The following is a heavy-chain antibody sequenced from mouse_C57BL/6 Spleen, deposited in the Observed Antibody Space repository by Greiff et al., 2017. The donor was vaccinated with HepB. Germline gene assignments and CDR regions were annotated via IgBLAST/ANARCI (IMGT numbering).Heavy chain of an antibody. CDR1: GYTFTDYY. V-gene: IGHV1-26*01. D-gene: IGHD2-3*01. Sequence: EVQLQQSGPELVKPGASVKISCKASGYTFTDYYMNWVKQSPGKSLEWIGDINPNNGGTSYNQKFKGKATLTVDKSSSTAYMELRSLTSEDSAVYYCARMDGYYLDYWGQGTTLTVSS. J-gene: IGHJ2*01. CDR3: ARMDGYYLDY. CDR2: INPNNGGT.